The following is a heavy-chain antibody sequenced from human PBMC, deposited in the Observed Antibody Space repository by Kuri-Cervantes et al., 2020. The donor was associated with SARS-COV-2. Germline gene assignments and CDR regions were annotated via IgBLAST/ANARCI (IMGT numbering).Heavy chain of an antibody. V-gene: IGHV4-34*01. CDR2: INHSGST. J-gene: IGHJ4*02. D-gene: IGHD2/OR15-2a*01. CDR3: ARAVKRFDY. CDR1: GWSFSGYY. Sequence: GSLRLSCAVSGWSFSGYYWSWIRQPPGKGLEWIGEINHSGSTNYNPSLKSRVTTSVDTSKNQFSLKLNSVTAADTAVYYCARAVKRFDYWGQGTLVTVSS.